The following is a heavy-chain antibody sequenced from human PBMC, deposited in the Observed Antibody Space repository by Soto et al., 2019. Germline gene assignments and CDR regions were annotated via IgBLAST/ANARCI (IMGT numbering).Heavy chain of an antibody. CDR1: GFTFSSYS. D-gene: IGHD3-22*01. J-gene: IGHJ3*02. CDR2: ISSSSSYI. Sequence: EVQLVESGGGLVKPGGSLRLSCAASGFTFSSYSMNWVRQAPGKGLEWVSSISSSSSYIYYADSVKGRFTISRDNAKNSLYLQMNSLRAEDTAVYYCARMYYYDSSSYDAFDIWGQGTMVTVSS. V-gene: IGHV3-21*01. CDR3: ARMYYYDSSSYDAFDI.